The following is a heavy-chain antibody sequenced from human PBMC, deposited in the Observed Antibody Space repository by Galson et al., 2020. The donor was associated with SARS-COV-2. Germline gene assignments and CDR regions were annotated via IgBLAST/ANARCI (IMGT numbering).Heavy chain of an antibody. Sequence: SVKVSCKASGFTFTSSAVRWVRQARGQRLEWIGWIVVGSGNTNYAQKFQERVTITRDMSTSTAYMELSSLRSEDTAVYYCAAPDCSSTSCNDAFDIWGEGTMVTVSS. CDR1: GFTFTSSA. D-gene: IGHD2-2*01. J-gene: IGHJ3*02. CDR2: IVVGSGNT. V-gene: IGHV1-58*01. CDR3: AAPDCSSTSCNDAFDI.